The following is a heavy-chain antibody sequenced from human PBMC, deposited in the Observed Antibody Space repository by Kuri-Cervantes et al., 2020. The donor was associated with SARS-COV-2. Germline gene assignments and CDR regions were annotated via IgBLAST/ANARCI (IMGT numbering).Heavy chain of an antibody. V-gene: IGHV4-59*05. J-gene: IGHJ6*03. CDR2: IYYTGST. CDR3: ARRSYYDFFTGYYIPFYMDV. D-gene: IGHD3-9*01. Sequence: SETLSLTCTVSGGSISSYYWSWIRQPPGKGLEWIGSIYYTGSTYYNPSLKSRATISVDTSKNQFSLKLTSVTAADTAVYYCARRSYYDFFTGYYIPFYMDVWGKGTTVTVSS. CDR1: GGSISSYY.